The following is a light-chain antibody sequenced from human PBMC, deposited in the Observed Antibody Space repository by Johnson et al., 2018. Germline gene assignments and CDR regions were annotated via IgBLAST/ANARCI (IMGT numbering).Light chain of an antibody. J-gene: IGLJ1*01. CDR1: SSNIGNNY. CDR2: ENN. CDR3: GTWDSSLSAGNV. Sequence: QSVLTQPPSVSAAPGQKVTISCSGSSSNIGNNYVSWYQQLPGTAPKLLIYENNQHPSGFLPRFSASTPAPSPTLASTGSHPGDEADYYCGTWDSSLSAGNVFGTGTKVTVL. V-gene: IGLV1-51*02.